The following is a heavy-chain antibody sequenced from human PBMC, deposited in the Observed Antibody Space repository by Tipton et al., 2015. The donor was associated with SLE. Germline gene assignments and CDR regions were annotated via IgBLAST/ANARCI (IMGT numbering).Heavy chain of an antibody. CDR3: ARRRMTIFGVVRNDAFDT. CDR2: IYYSGRST. D-gene: IGHD3-3*01. J-gene: IGHJ3*02. V-gene: IGHV4-39*07. Sequence: GLVKPSETLSLICSDSSGYVSSNIYYWGWIRQPPGKGLEWIGSIYYSGRSTYYNPSLKSRVTISVDTSKNHFSLNLTSVTAADTAVYFCARRRMTIFGVVRNDAFDTWGQGPMVTVSA. CDR1: SGYVSSNIYY.